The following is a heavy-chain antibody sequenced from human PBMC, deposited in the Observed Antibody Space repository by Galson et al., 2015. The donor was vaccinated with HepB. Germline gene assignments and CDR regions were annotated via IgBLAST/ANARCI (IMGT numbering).Heavy chain of an antibody. Sequence: SVKVSCKASGYTFINYYLHWVRLAPGQGFEWMGRINPSGGTTSYAQKFQRRVTMTRDTPSSTVYMELRSLRSADTAVYYCARAEGGGTLCSGGRCDYSYHYYYGLDVWGPGTTVTFSS. V-gene: IGHV1-46*01. CDR3: ARAEGGGTLCSGGRCDYSYHYYYGLDV. D-gene: IGHD2-15*01. J-gene: IGHJ6*01. CDR2: INPSGGTT. CDR1: GYTFINYY.